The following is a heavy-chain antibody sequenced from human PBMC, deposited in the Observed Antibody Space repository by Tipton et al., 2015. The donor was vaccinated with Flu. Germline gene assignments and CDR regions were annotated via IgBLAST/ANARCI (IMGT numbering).Heavy chain of an antibody. CDR1: GGSISSFY. CDR3: ARYGTYDGSRYFQH. V-gene: IGHV4-59*01. Sequence: TLSLTCTVSGGSISSFYWSWIRQPPGKGLEWIGYIYSSARTNYNSSLESRVTISVDTSKNQFSLNLSSVTAADTAVYYCARYGTYDGSRYFQHWGQGTLVTVSS. D-gene: IGHD1-26*01. CDR2: IYSSART. J-gene: IGHJ1*01.